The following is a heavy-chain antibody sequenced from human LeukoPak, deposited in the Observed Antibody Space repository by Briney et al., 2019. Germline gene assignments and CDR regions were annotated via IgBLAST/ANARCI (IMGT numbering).Heavy chain of an antibody. CDR3: ARDPTPRYCSGGSCYTHYGMDV. V-gene: IGHV3-21*01. CDR2: ISSSTSYI. Sequence: GGSLRLSCAASGFTFSSYTMSWVRQAPGKGLEWVSSISSSTSYIYYADSVKGRLTISRDNAKNSLYLQMNSLRAEDTAIYYCARDPTPRYCSGGSCYTHYGMDVWGQGTTVSVCS. J-gene: IGHJ6*02. CDR1: GFTFSSYT. D-gene: IGHD2-15*01.